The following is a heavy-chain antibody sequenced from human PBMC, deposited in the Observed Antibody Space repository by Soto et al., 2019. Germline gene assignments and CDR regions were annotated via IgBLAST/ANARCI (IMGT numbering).Heavy chain of an antibody. V-gene: IGHV4-39*01. Sequence: PSETLSLTCTVSGGSISSSSYYWGWIPQPPGKGLEWFGSIYYSGSTYYNPSLKSRVTISVDTSKNQFSLKLSSVTAADTAVYYCARQLPHYDILTDIAFDIWGQGTMVTV. J-gene: IGHJ3*02. CDR1: GGSISSSSYY. CDR2: IYYSGST. D-gene: IGHD3-9*01. CDR3: ARQLPHYDILTDIAFDI.